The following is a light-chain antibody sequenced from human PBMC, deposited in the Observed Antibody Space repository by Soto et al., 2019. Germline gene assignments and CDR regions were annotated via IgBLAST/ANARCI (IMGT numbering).Light chain of an antibody. CDR3: SSYTSSSTPSDV. Sequence: QSALTQPASVSGSPGQSITISCTGTSSDVGGYNYVSWYQQHPGKAPKLMIYDVSNRPSGVSNRFSGSKSGNTASLTISGLQAEDEDDYYCSSYTSSSTPSDVFGTGTKLTVL. J-gene: IGLJ1*01. CDR1: SSDVGGYNY. V-gene: IGLV2-14*01. CDR2: DVS.